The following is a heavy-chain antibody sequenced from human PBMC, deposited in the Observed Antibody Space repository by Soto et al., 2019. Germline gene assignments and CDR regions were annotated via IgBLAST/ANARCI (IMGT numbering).Heavy chain of an antibody. CDR2: ISGSGRDT. J-gene: IGHJ6*02. Sequence: LRLSCATSGFTFSNYRMNWVREAPGQGLEWVASISGSGRDTFYRDSVKGGFTIAMDNAESSLVLQMNSLTVDDTAVYHCARVHLVRTSSYYCGMEVWGPGTTVTVSS. D-gene: IGHD6-6*01. CDR3: ARVHLVRTSSYYCGMEV. V-gene: IGHV3-21*06. CDR1: GFTFSNYR.